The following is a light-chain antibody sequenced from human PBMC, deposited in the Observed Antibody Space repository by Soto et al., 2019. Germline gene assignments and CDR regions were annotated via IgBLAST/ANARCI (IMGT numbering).Light chain of an antibody. CDR2: RAS. Sequence: ILMTQSPASLSVSPGERATLSCRASQNIYSNIAWYQQRPGQAPRLLIYRASTRATGVPARFSGSGSGTEFTLTITSLEPEDFAVYYCQQYGSSPPITFGPGTRLEIK. CDR3: QQYGSSPPIT. CDR1: QNIYSN. J-gene: IGKJ5*01. V-gene: IGKV3-15*01.